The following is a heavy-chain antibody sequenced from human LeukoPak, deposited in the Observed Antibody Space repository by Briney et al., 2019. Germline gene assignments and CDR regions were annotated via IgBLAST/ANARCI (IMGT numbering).Heavy chain of an antibody. V-gene: IGHV1-8*03. CDR3: AKRGYQLLYNLNYYYYMDV. CDR1: GYTFTSYD. CDR2: MNPNSGNT. Sequence: GASVKVSCKASGYTFTSYDINWVRQATGQGLEWMGWMNPNSGNTGYAQKFQGRVTITRNTSISTAYMELSSLRSEDTAVYYCAKRGYQLLYNLNYYYYMDVWGKGTTVTVSS. J-gene: IGHJ6*03. D-gene: IGHD2-2*02.